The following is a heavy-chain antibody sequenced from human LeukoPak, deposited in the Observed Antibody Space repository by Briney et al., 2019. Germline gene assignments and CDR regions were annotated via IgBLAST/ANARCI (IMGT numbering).Heavy chain of an antibody. V-gene: IGHV1-69*05. CDR3: GRKAGDCGGGSCYSIDY. CDR2: IIPIFSTA. J-gene: IGHJ4*02. Sequence: GSSVKVSCKAFGGSFSSEATSWVRQAPGQGLEWMGGIIPIFSTANYAQKFQGRVTITTDESTSTAYMEVSSLRSEDTAVYYCGRKAGDCGGGSCYSIDYWGQGTLVTVSS. CDR1: GGSFSSEA. D-gene: IGHD2-15*01.